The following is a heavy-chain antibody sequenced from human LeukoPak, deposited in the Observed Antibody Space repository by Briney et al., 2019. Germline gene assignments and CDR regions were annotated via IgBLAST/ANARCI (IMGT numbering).Heavy chain of an antibody. J-gene: IGHJ4*02. CDR1: GFTFSSYA. D-gene: IGHD1-26*01. V-gene: IGHV3-23*01. CDR3: AKGNTPSGSYPDWDY. CDR2: ISGSGGST. Sequence: GGSLRLSCAASGFTFSSYAMSWVRQAPGKGLEWASAISGSGGSTYYADSVKGRFTISRDNSKNTLYLQMNSLRAEDTAVYYCAKGNTPSGSYPDWDYWGQGTLVTVSS.